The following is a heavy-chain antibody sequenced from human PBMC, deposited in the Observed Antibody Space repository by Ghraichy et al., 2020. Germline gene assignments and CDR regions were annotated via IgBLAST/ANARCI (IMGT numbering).Heavy chain of an antibody. J-gene: IGHJ5*02. CDR1: GGSVSSGNYY. CDR2: ISYSGNT. V-gene: IGHV4-61*01. D-gene: IGHD3-9*01. CDR3: ARVILVNDILTVYYMGGFDP. Sequence: SETLSLTCSVSGGSVSSGNYYWSWIRQPPGKGLEWIGYISYSGNTNYNPSLKSRVTISVDTSKNQFSLRLSSVNAADTAVYYCARVILVNDILTVYYMGGFDPWGQGTLVTVSS.